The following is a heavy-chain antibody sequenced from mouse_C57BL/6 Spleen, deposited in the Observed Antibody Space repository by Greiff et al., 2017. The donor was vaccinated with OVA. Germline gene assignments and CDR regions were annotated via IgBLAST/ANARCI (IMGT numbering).Heavy chain of an antibody. CDR3: ARRGGYGSSFFDY. CDR2: IDPSDSYT. J-gene: IGHJ2*01. CDR1: GYTFTSYW. D-gene: IGHD1-1*01. V-gene: IGHV1-50*01. Sequence: VQLQQPGAELVKPGASVKLSCKASGYTFTSYWMQWVKQRPGQGLEWIGEIDPSDSYTNYNQKFKGKATLTVDTSSSTAYMQLSSLTSEDSAVYYCARRGGYGSSFFDYWGQGTTLTVSS.